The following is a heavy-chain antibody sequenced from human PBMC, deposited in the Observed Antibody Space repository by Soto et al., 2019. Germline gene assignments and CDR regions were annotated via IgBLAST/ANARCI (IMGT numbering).Heavy chain of an antibody. CDR2: IYYSGST. D-gene: IGHD1-26*01. Sequence: SGTLSLTCTVSGGSISSTSYYWGWIRQPPGKGLEWIGSIYYSGSTYYNPSLKSRVTISVDTSKNQFSLKLSSVAAADTAVYHCARRTWGAHFDYWGQGTLVTVSS. J-gene: IGHJ4*02. V-gene: IGHV4-39*01. CDR3: ARRTWGAHFDY. CDR1: GGSISSTSYY.